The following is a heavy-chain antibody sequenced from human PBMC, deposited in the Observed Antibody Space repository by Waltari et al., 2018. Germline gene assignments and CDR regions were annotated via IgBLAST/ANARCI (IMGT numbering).Heavy chain of an antibody. CDR2: IYTSGST. D-gene: IGHD3-22*01. CDR1: GGSISSYY. J-gene: IGHJ4*02. Sequence: QVQLQESGPGLVKPSETLSLTCTVSGGSISSYYWSWIRHPAGKGLEWIGRIYTSGSTNYNPSLKVRVTMSVDTSKNQFSLKLSSVTAADTAVYYCARENPVDFGMIVVVDYWGQGTLVTVSS. CDR3: ARENPVDFGMIVVVDY. V-gene: IGHV4-4*07.